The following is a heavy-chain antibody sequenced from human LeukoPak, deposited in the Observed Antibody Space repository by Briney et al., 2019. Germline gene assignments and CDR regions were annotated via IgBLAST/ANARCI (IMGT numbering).Heavy chain of an antibody. CDR3: TSGLYYDSWSDLFDY. CDR2: IRRKANGGTT. D-gene: IGHD3-3*01. J-gene: IGHJ4*02. V-gene: IGHV3-49*04. CDR1: GFTFGDYA. Sequence: GGSLRLSCTASGFTFGDYAMSWVRQAPGKGPEGVGFIRRKANGGTTEYAASVKGRLTISRDDSKGIDYLQMNSLKTEDTAVYYCTSGLYYDSWSDLFDYWGQGTLVTVSS.